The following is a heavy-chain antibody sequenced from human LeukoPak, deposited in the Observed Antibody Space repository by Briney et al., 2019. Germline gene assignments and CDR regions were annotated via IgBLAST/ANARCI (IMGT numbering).Heavy chain of an antibody. D-gene: IGHD2-2*01. V-gene: IGHV1-8*01. J-gene: IGHJ6*03. CDR3: ARGASSWGYYYYMDV. CDR1: GYTFTSYD. CDR2: MNPNSGNT. Sequence: GASVKVSCKASGYTFTSYDINWVRQATGQGLEWMGWMNPNSGNTGYAQKFQGRVTITRNTSISTAYMELSSLRSEDTAVYYCARGASSWGYYYYMDVWGKGTTVTVSS.